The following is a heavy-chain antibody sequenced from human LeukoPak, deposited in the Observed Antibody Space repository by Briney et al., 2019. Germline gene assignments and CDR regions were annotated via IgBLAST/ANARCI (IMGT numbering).Heavy chain of an antibody. Sequence: GGSLRLSCAASGFTFSSYAMHWVRQASGKGLEWVGRIRSKANSYATAYAASVKGRFTISRGDSKNTAYLQMNSLKTEDTAVYYCTCGSNGGFDYWGQGTLVTVSS. J-gene: IGHJ4*02. CDR2: IRSKANSYAT. CDR1: GFTFSSYA. V-gene: IGHV3-73*01. D-gene: IGHD2-21*01. CDR3: TCGSNGGFDY.